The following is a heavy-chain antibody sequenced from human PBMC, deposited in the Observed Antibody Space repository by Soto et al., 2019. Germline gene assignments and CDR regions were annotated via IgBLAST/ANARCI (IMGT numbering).Heavy chain of an antibody. CDR1: GFTFSSCD. V-gene: IGHV3-23*01. CDR3: AHRTGFDY. J-gene: IGHJ4*02. CDR2: ISYSGDST. Sequence: EVQLLESGGGLVQPGGSLRLSCAASGFTFSSCDMSWVRQAPGKGLEWVSTISYSGDSTSYADSVKGRFSLSRDNTKNTLYLQMNSLRAEDTAIYYCAHRTGFDYWGQGTLGTVSS.